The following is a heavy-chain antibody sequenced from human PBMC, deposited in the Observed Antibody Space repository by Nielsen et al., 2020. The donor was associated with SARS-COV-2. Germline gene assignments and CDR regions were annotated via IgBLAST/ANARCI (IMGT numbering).Heavy chain of an antibody. CDR1: GFTVSSNY. D-gene: IGHD2-2*01. J-gene: IGHJ4*02. Sequence: LSLTCAASGFTVSSNYMSWVRQAPGKGLEWVSVIYSGGSTYYADSVKGRFTISRDNSKNTLYLQMNSLRAEDTAVYYCAKAPLPAAIPSAPFEYWGQGTLVTVSS. CDR2: IYSGGST. CDR3: AKAPLPAAIPSAPFEY. V-gene: IGHV3-53*01.